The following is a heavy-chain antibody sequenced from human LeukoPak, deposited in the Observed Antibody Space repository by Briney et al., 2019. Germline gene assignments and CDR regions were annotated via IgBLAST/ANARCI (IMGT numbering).Heavy chain of an antibody. V-gene: IGHV1-18*01. D-gene: IGHD3-10*01. Sequence: ASVKVSCKASGYTFTSYGISWVRQAPGQGLEWMGWISAYNGNTNYAQKLQGRVTMTTDTSTSTAYMEPRSLRSDDTAVYYCARGGAYYYGSGSYAPPGYWGQGTLVTVSS. CDR2: ISAYNGNT. J-gene: IGHJ4*02. CDR1: GYTFTSYG. CDR3: ARGGAYYYGSGSYAPPGY.